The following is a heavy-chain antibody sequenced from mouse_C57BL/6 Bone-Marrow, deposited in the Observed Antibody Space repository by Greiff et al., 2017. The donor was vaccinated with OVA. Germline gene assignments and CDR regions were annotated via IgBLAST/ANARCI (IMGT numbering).Heavy chain of an antibody. CDR1: GYTFTSYW. Sequence: QVQLQQPGAELVKPGASVKLSCKASGYTFTSYWMHWVKQRPGQGLEWIGMIHPTSGSTNYNEKFKSKATLTVDKSSSTAYMQLSSLTSEDSAVYYCGRYYYGSSYDYYAMDYWGQGTSVTVSA. CDR2: IHPTSGST. CDR3: GRYYYGSSYDYYAMDY. D-gene: IGHD1-1*01. V-gene: IGHV1-64*01. J-gene: IGHJ4*01.